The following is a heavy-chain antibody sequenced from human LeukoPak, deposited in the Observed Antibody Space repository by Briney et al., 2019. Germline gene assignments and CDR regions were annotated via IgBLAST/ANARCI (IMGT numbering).Heavy chain of an antibody. V-gene: IGHV4-39*07. Sequence: SETLSLTCTVSGGSISSSSYYWGWIRQPPGKGLEWIGSIYYSGSTYYNPSLKSRVTISVDTSKNQFSLKLSSVTAADTAVYYCARDSNYYDSSGYPNDAFDIWGQGTMVTVSS. D-gene: IGHD3-22*01. CDR2: IYYSGST. CDR1: GGSISSSSYY. CDR3: ARDSNYYDSSGYPNDAFDI. J-gene: IGHJ3*02.